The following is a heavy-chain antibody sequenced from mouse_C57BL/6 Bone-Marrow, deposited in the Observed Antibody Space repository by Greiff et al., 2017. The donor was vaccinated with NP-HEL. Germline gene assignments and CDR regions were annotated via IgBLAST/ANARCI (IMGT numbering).Heavy chain of an antibody. CDR2: IDPSDSYT. CDR1: GYTFTSYW. D-gene: IGHD2-3*01. CDR3: ARSYDGYYVWYFDV. Sequence: QVQLQQPGAELVKPGASVKLSCKASGYTFTSYWMQWVKQRPGQGLEWIGEIDPSDSYTNYNQKFKGKATLTVDTSSSTAYMQLSSLTSEDSAVYYCARSYDGYYVWYFDVWGTGTTVTVSS. J-gene: IGHJ1*03. V-gene: IGHV1-50*01.